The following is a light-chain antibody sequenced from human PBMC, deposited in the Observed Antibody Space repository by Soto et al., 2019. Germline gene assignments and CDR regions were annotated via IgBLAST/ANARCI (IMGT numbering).Light chain of an antibody. Sequence: DIQMTQSPSTLSASVGDRVTITCRASQSISHFLAWYQQKPGKVPKLLIYDASNLASGVPSRFSGSGSGTDFTLTISGLQPDDFTTYYCQQYTSYSRAFGQGTKVDLK. CDR2: DAS. J-gene: IGKJ1*01. CDR1: QSISHF. CDR3: QQYTSYSRA. V-gene: IGKV1-5*01.